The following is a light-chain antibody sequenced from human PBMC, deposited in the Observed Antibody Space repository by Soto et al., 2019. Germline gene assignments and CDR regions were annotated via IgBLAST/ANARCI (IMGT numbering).Light chain of an antibody. Sequence: EIVLTQSPGTLSLSPGERATLSYRASQSVSSSYLAWYQQKPGQAPRLLIYGASSRATGIPDRFSGSGSGTDFTLTISRLETEDFAVYYCQQYGSSPGLTFGGGTKVEIK. CDR1: QSVSSSY. J-gene: IGKJ4*01. CDR3: QQYGSSPGLT. V-gene: IGKV3-20*01. CDR2: GAS.